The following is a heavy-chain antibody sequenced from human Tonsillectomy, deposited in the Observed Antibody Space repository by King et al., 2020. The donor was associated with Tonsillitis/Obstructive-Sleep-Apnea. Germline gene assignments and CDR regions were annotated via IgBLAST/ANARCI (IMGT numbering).Heavy chain of an antibody. J-gene: IGHJ6*02. D-gene: IGHD1/OR15-1a*01. CDR2: IDPSDSYT. CDR1: GYIFTNYW. CDR3: ARDANNDHYSDYYYSMDV. Sequence: VQLVESGVEVKKPGESLRISCQGSGYIFTNYWINWVRQMPGKGLEWMGTIDPSDSYTNYSPSFQGHVSFSADKSISTAYMQWSSLKASDTAMFFCARDANNDHYSDYYYSMDVWGQGTTVTVSS. V-gene: IGHV5-10-1*03.